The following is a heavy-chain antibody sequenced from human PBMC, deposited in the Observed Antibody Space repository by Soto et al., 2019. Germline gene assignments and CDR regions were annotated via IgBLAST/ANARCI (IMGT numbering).Heavy chain of an antibody. CDR1: GFTFSSYG. CDR3: AKMRGPDYDFWSVYGMDV. J-gene: IGHJ6*02. D-gene: IGHD3-3*01. V-gene: IGHV3-30*18. CDR2: ISYDGSNK. Sequence: GSLRLSCAASGFTFSSYGMHWVRQAPGRGLEWVAVISYDGSNKYYADSVKGRFTISRDNSKNTLYLQMNSLRAEDTAVYYCAKMRGPDYDFWSVYGMDVWGQGTAVTVSS.